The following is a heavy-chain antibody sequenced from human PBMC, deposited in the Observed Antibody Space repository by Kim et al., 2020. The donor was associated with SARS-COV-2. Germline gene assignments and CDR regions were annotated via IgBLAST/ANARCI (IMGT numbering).Heavy chain of an antibody. V-gene: IGHV3-11*01. CDR3: AGGAKLMGD. D-gene: IGHD3-16*01. CDR2: GSST. Sequence: GSSTYYADSVKGRFTISRDNAKKPLYLQMNSLRAEDTAVYYCAGGAKLMGDWGQGTLVIVSP. J-gene: IGHJ4*02.